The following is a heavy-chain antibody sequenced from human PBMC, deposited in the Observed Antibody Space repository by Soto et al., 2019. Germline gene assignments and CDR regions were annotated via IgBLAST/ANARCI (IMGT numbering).Heavy chain of an antibody. V-gene: IGHV3-23*01. D-gene: IGHD6-19*01. J-gene: IGHJ4*02. Sequence: EVQLLESGGGLVQPGGSLRLSCAASGFTFSSYAMSWVRQAPGKGLEWVSAISGSGGSTYYADSVKGRFTISRDNSKNTLYLQMNSLRAEDTAVYYCAKGIAVADYNQNLSLDYRGQGTLVTVSS. CDR3: AKGIAVADYNQNLSLDY. CDR2: ISGSGGST. CDR1: GFTFSSYA.